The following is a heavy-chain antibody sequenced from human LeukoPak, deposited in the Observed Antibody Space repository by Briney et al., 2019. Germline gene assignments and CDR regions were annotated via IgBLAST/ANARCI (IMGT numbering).Heavy chain of an antibody. Sequence: GGSLRLSCAASGFTFSSYEMNWVRQAPGKGLEWVSYISSSGSYTNYADSVKGRFSISRDNAKNSLYLQMNSLRAEDTAVYYCARDDSSSGYYFWGQGTLVTVSS. J-gene: IGHJ4*02. CDR3: ARDDSSSGYYF. CDR2: ISSSGSYT. V-gene: IGHV3-48*03. CDR1: GFTFSSYE. D-gene: IGHD3-22*01.